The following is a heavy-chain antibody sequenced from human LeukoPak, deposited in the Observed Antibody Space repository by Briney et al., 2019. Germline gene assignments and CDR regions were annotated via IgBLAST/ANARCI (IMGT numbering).Heavy chain of an antibody. CDR1: GFTFSSYG. Sequence: PGRSLRLSCAASGFTFSSYGMHWVRQAPGQGLEWMGIINPSGGSTSYAQKFQGRVTMTRDMSTSTVYMELSSLRSEDTAVYYCARDRAVVTEGFDYWGQGNLVTVSS. CDR2: INPSGGST. CDR3: ARDRAVVTEGFDY. D-gene: IGHD2-21*02. V-gene: IGHV1-46*01. J-gene: IGHJ4*02.